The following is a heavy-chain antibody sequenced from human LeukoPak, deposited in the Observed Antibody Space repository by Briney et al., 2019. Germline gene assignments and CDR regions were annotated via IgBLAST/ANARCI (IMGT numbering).Heavy chain of an antibody. CDR2: IYYSGST. V-gene: IGHV4-59*01. Sequence: SETLSLTCTVSGGSISSYYWSWIRQPPGKGLEWIGYIYYSGSTNYNPSLRSRVTISVDTPKNQFSLKLSSVTAADTAVYYCARGQGTGYSYGLDYWGQGTLVTVSS. J-gene: IGHJ4*02. CDR1: GGSISSYY. CDR3: ARGQGTGYSYGLDY. D-gene: IGHD5-18*01.